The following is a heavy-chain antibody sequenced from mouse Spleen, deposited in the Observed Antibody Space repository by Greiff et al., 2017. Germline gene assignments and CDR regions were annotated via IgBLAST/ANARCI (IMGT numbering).Heavy chain of an antibody. CDR3: ARPTGTGYFDV. CDR1: GYTFTSYW. J-gene: IGHJ1*01. Sequence: VQLVESGAELAKPGASVKMSCKASGYTFTSYWMHWVKQRPGQGLEWIGYINPSTGYTEYNQKFKDKATLTADKSSSTAYMQLSSLTSEDSAVYYCARPTGTGYFDVWGAGTTVTVSS. V-gene: IGHV1-7*01. CDR2: INPSTGYT. D-gene: IGHD4-1*01.